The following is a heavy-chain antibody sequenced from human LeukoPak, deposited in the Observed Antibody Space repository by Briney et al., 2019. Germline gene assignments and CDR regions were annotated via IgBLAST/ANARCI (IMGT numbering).Heavy chain of an antibody. CDR3: ARVDTRGGAFDI. CDR1: GFTFSSYS. D-gene: IGHD2-15*01. J-gene: IGHJ3*02. CDR2: FSSNGLYI. V-gene: IGHV3-21*01. Sequence: GGSLRLSCAASGFTFSSYSMNWVRQAPGKGLEWVSSFSSNGLYIYYADSVKGRFTNSRDHAKNSLYLQMNSLRAEDTAVYYCARVDTRGGAFDIWGQGTMVTVSS.